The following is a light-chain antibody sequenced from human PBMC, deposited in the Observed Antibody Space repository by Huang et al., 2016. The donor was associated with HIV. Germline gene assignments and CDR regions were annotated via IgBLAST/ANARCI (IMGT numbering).Light chain of an antibody. CDR1: QRVGSK. CDR3: QQYNNWPYT. CDR2: GAS. Sequence: DTVMTHTPATLSVSPGARATLSCRASQRVGSKFAWFQQKPCQAPRLLIHGASTRATGIPARFSGSGSGTEFTLTISSLQSEDFAVYYCQQYNNWPYTFGQGTKLEIK. J-gene: IGKJ2*01. V-gene: IGKV3-15*01.